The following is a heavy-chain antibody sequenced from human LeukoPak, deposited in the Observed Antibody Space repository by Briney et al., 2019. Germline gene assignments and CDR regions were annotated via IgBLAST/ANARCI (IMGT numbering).Heavy chain of an antibody. D-gene: IGHD6-13*01. CDR3: AVDSSSRVY. V-gene: IGHV3-30*02. CDR2: IRNDVSNK. CDR1: GFTFSSYG. Sequence: GGSLRLSCAASGFTFSSYGMHWVRQAPGKGLEWVALIRNDVSNKYYADSVKGRFTISRDNSKNTLYLQMNSLRAEDTAVYYCAVDSSSRVYWGQGTLVTVSS. J-gene: IGHJ4*02.